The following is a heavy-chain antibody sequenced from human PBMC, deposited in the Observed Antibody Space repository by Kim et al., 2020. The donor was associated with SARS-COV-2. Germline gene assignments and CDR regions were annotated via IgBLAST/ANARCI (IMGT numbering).Heavy chain of an antibody. V-gene: IGHV4-31*03. D-gene: IGHD3-10*01. CDR2: IYYSGST. J-gene: IGHJ4*02. CDR1: GGSISSGGYY. Sequence: SETLSLTCTVSGGSISSGGYYWSWIRQHPGKGLVWIGYIYYSGSTYYNPSLKSRVTISVDTSKNQFSLKLSSVTAADTAVYYCARMGIPMVRGVTPHFDYWGQGTLVTVSS. CDR3: ARMGIPMVRGVTPHFDY.